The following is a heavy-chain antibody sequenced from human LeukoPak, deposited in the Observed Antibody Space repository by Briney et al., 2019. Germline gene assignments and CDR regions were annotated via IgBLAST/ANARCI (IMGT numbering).Heavy chain of an antibody. V-gene: IGHV4-30-2*01. Sequence: SETLSLTCAVSGGSISSGGNSWSWIRQPPGKGLECIGYIYHSGSTYYNPSLKSRVTISVDRSKNQFSLKLSSVTAADTAVYYCAREYCSSTSCYDPHFDYWGQGTLVTVSS. J-gene: IGHJ4*02. D-gene: IGHD2-2*01. CDR2: IYHSGST. CDR3: AREYCSSTSCYDPHFDY. CDR1: GGSISSGGNS.